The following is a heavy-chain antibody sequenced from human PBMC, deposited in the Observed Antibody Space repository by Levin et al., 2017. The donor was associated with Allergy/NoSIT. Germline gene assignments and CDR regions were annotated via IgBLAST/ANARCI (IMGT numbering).Heavy chain of an antibody. CDR3: ASTAMSGRYLDY. CDR2: TYYRSKWNY. Sequence: SETLSLTCAISGASVSSNTAAWNWVRQSPSRGLEWLGRTYYRSKWNYDYAISVKSRIAINPDTSKNQFSLQLKSVTPDDTAVYYCASTAMSGRYLDYWDQGTLVTVSS. CDR1: GASVSSNTAA. V-gene: IGHV6-1*01. J-gene: IGHJ4*02. D-gene: IGHD6-19*01.